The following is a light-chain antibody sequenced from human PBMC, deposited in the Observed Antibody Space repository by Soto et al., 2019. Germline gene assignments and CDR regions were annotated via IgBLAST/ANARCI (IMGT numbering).Light chain of an antibody. J-gene: IGKJ1*01. CDR3: LQDYNSPWT. Sequence: AIQMTQSPSSLSASVGDRVTITCRASQGIRNYLGWYQQKPGKAPKLLLYAAFSLQSGVPSRFSGSGSGTDFTLTISSLQPEDFATYYCLQDYNSPWTFGQGTKVEIK. CDR1: QGIRNY. CDR2: AAF. V-gene: IGKV1-6*01.